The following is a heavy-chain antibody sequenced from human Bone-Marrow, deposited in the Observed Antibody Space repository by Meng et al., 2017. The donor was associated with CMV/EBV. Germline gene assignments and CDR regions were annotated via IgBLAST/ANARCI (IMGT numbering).Heavy chain of an antibody. Sequence: GESLKTSCPASGFTFSSYGMHWVRQAPGKGLEWVAFIRYDGSNKYYADSVKGRFTISRDNSKNTLYLQMNSLRAEDTAVYYCAKSGQLKAGDYSDYWGQGTLATVSS. D-gene: IGHD5-18*01. J-gene: IGHJ4*02. CDR3: AKSGQLKAGDYSDY. V-gene: IGHV3-30*02. CDR2: IRYDGSNK. CDR1: GFTFSSYG.